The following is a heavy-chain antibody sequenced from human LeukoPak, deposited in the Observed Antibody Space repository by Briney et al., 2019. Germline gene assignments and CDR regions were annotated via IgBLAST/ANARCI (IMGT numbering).Heavy chain of an antibody. J-gene: IGHJ4*02. Sequence: ASVKVSCKASVYTFTGYYMHWVRQAPGQGLEWMGWLNPNSGGTNYAQKFQGRVTMTRDTSISTAYMELSRLRSDDTAAYYCAREGVYYYDSSGYSPSFDYWGQGTLVTVSS. V-gene: IGHV1-2*02. CDR3: AREGVYYYDSSGYSPSFDY. D-gene: IGHD3-22*01. CDR2: LNPNSGGT. CDR1: VYTFTGYY.